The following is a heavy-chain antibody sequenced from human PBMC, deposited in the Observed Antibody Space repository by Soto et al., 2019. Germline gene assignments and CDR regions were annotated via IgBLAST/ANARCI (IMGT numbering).Heavy chain of an antibody. J-gene: IGHJ4*02. Sequence: PGESLKISCKGSGYSFTSYWISWVRQMPGKGLEWMGRIDPSDSYTNYSPSFQGRVTISADKSISTAYLQWSSLKASDTAMYYCARRVYDYGDYFDYWGQGTLVTVSS. V-gene: IGHV5-10-1*01. CDR3: ARRVYDYGDYFDY. CDR2: IDPSDSYT. D-gene: IGHD4-17*01. CDR1: GYSFTSYW.